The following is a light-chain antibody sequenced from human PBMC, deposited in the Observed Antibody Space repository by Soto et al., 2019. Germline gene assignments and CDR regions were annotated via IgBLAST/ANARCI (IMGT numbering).Light chain of an antibody. V-gene: IGKV3-20*01. CDR1: QSVSSSY. J-gene: IGKJ4*01. CDR2: GAS. CDR3: QQYGSSLTLT. Sequence: EIVLMQSPCTLSLSPGERATLSCRASQSVSSSYLAWYQQKPGQAPRLLIYGASSRATGIPDRFSGSGSGTDFTLTISRLEPEDFAVYYCQQYGSSLTLTFGGGTKVDIK.